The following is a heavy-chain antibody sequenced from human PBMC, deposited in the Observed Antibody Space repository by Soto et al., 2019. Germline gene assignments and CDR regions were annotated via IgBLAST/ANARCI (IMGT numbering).Heavy chain of an antibody. V-gene: IGHV1-69*13. J-gene: IGHJ4*02. D-gene: IGHD3-22*01. CDR3: AREDSDSSGPVDY. CDR2: IIPIFGTA. Sequence: SVKVSCKASGGTFSSYAISWVRQAPGQGLEWMGGIIPIFGTANYAQKFQGRVTITADESTSTAYMELSSPRSEDTAVYYCAREDSDSSGPVDYWGQGTLVTVSS. CDR1: GGTFSSYA.